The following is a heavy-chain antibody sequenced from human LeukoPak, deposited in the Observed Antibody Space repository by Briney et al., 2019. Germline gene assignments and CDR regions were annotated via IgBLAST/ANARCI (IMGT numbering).Heavy chain of an antibody. CDR3: ARHLGSRVAAAGSLSA. D-gene: IGHD6-13*01. CDR2: IYYSGST. Sequence: SETLSLTCAASGFSISSYYWSWIRQAPGKGLEWIGYIYYSGSTNYNPSLKSRVTISVDTSKNQFSLKLSSVTAADTAVYYCARHLGSRVAAAGSLSAWGQGTLVTVSS. V-gene: IGHV4-59*08. J-gene: IGHJ5*02. CDR1: GFSISSYY.